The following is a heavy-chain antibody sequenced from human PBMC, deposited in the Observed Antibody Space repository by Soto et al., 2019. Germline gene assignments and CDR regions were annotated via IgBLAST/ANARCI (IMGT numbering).Heavy chain of an antibody. CDR3: ARGGCSSANCLPSSYYYYYGMDV. D-gene: IGHD2-2*01. Sequence: GGSLRLSCAASGFTFSNYDMHWVRQAAGNVLERVSGITTAGEPHYAGSVKGRFTISREDGKNSLFLQMNSLRTGDTAVYFCARGGCSSANCLPSSYYYYYGMDVWGQGTAVTVSS. CDR1: GFTFSNYD. V-gene: IGHV3-13*05. CDR2: ITTAGEP. J-gene: IGHJ6*02.